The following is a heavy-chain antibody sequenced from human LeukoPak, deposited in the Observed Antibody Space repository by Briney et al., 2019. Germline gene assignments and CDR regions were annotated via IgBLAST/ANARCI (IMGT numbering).Heavy chain of an antibody. Sequence: GGSLRLTCAASGFTFSSSWMTWVREAPGKGLEWLANIKGDGSDKNYVDSVKSRFNIPRDNAKNSLFLQMSSLRGEDTALYYCATEHWGPNSWGQGTLVTVSS. J-gene: IGHJ4*02. CDR2: IKGDGSDK. D-gene: IGHD3-16*01. CDR1: GFTFSSSW. CDR3: ATEHWGPNS. V-gene: IGHV3-7*01.